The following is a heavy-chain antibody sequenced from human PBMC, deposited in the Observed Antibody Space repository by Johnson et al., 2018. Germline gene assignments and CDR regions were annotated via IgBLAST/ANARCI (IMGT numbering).Heavy chain of an antibody. V-gene: IGHV1-69*12. CDR3: ARGSDDSSGTDAFDI. CDR2: IIPLFGTA. D-gene: IGHD3-22*01. Sequence: QVQLVQSGAEVKKXGSSVKVSCKASGGTFSSSVISWVRQAPGQGLEWMGGIIPLFGTASYAQKFQGRVTITADESTSPAYMELSSLRSEDTAVYYCARGSDDSSGTDAFDIWGQGTMVTVSS. J-gene: IGHJ3*02. CDR1: GGTFSSSV.